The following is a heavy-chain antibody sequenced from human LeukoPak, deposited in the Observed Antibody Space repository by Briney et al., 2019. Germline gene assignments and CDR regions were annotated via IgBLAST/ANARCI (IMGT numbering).Heavy chain of an antibody. CDR3: ARTIVPPDYYYYYRDV. D-gene: IGHD2/OR15-2a*01. Sequence: SSETLSLTCAVYGGSFSGYYWSWIRQPPGKGLEWIGEINHSGSTNYNPSLKSRVTISVDTSKNHSSLKFSSETAADTAVYYCARTIVPPDYYYYYRDVWGKGTTVTVSS. V-gene: IGHV4-34*01. J-gene: IGHJ6*03. CDR2: INHSGST. CDR1: GGSFSGYY.